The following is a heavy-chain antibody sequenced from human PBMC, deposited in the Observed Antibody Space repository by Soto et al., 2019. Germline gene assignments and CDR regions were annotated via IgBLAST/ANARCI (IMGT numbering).Heavy chain of an antibody. Sequence: SETLSLTCAVSGGSISSGGYSWSWIRQPPGKGLEWIGYIYHSGSTYYNPSLKSRVTISVDRSKNQFSLKLSSVTAADTAVYYCARERSSLGYCSSTSCYAGLNWFDPWGQGTLVTVSS. CDR1: GGSISSGGYS. V-gene: IGHV4-30-2*01. CDR3: ARERSSLGYCSSTSCYAGLNWFDP. CDR2: IYHSGST. J-gene: IGHJ5*02. D-gene: IGHD2-2*01.